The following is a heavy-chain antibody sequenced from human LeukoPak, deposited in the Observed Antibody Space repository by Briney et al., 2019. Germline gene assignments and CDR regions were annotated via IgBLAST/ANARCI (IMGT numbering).Heavy chain of an antibody. J-gene: IGHJ4*02. V-gene: IGHV3-23*01. Sequence: GGSLRLSCAASGFTFSSYAMSWVRQAPGKGLEWASSISGTGGSTYYADSVKGRFTISRDNSKNTLYFQMNSLRAEDTAVYYCAKIDGDYAHYWGQGTLVTVSS. D-gene: IGHD4-17*01. CDR3: AKIDGDYAHY. CDR1: GFTFSSYA. CDR2: ISGTGGST.